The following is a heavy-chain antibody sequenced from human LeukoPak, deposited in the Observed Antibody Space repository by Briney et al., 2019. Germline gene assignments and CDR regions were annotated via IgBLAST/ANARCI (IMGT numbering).Heavy chain of an antibody. J-gene: IGHJ6*02. Sequence: GGSLRLSCAASGCTFSNHEMNWVRQAPGKGLEWVSYISSSGGTIYYADSVKGRFTISRDNAKNSLYLQMNSLRAEDTAVYYCARDRGVTLFYYGMDVWGQGTTVTVSS. CDR2: ISSSGGTI. CDR3: ARDRGVTLFYYGMDV. CDR1: GCTFSNHE. D-gene: IGHD2-21*02. V-gene: IGHV3-48*03.